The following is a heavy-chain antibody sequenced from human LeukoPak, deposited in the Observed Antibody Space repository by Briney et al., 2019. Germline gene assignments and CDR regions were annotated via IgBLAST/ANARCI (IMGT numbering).Heavy chain of an antibody. CDR3: ARGRPHGNDY. CDR2: IASDGSST. V-gene: IGHV3-74*01. CDR1: GFTFSSYW. J-gene: IGHJ4*02. Sequence: GGSLRLSCAASGFTFSSYWMNWVRQAPGKGLVWVSRIASDGSSTTYADSVKGRFSISRDNARNTLYLQMNSLRVEDTAVYYCARGRPHGNDYWGQGTLVTVSS. D-gene: IGHD4-23*01.